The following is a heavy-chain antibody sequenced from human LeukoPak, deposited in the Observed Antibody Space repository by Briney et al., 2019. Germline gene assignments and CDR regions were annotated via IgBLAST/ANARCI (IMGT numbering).Heavy chain of an antibody. Sequence: ASVKVSCKASGYTFTSYGISWVRQAPGQGLEWMGWISAYNGNTNYAQKLQGRVTMTTDTSTSTAYMELRSLRSDDTAVYYCARGAMTTVVTYAFDIWGQGTMVTVSS. CDR2: ISAYNGNT. J-gene: IGHJ3*02. CDR3: ARGAMTTVVTYAFDI. D-gene: IGHD4-23*01. V-gene: IGHV1-18*01. CDR1: GYTFTSYG.